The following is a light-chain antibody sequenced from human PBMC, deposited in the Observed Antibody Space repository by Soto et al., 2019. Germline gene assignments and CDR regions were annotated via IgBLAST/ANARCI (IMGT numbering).Light chain of an antibody. CDR3: QQLKTYPIT. CDR1: QTISSW. CDR2: KAS. V-gene: IGKV1-5*03. J-gene: IGKJ5*01. Sequence: DIQKTQSPSTLSGSVGDRVTITCRASQTISSWLAWYQQKPGKAPKLLIYKASTLKSGVPSRFSGSGSGTEFTLTISSLQPEDFATYYCQQLKTYPITFGQGTRLEIK.